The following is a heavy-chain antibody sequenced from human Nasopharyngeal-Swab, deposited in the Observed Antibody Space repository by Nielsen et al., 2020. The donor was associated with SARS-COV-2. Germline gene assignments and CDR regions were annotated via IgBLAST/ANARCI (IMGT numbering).Heavy chain of an antibody. D-gene: IGHD2-2*01. CDR3: ARDLIVVVPAAMDVHWFDP. CDR2: ISSSSSYI. Sequence: GESLKTPCAASGFTFSSYSMNWVRQAPGKGLEWVSSISSSSSYIYYADSVKGRFTISRDNAKNSLYLQMNSLRAEDTAVYYCARDLIVVVPAAMDVHWFDPWGQGTLVTVSS. J-gene: IGHJ5*02. CDR1: GFTFSSYS. V-gene: IGHV3-21*01.